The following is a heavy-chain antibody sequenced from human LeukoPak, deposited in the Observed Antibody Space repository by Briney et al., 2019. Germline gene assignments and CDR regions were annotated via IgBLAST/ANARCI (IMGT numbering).Heavy chain of an antibody. D-gene: IGHD1-26*01. J-gene: IGHJ4*02. CDR1: GFTFSSYG. V-gene: IGHV3-30*18. Sequence: GGSLRLSCAASGFTFSSYGMLWVRQAPGKGLEWVAVISYDGSNKYYADSVKGRFTISRDNSKNTLYLQMNSLRAEDTAVYYCAKPQHVMRWELLGDDYWGQGTLVTVSS. CDR3: AKPQHVMRWELLGDDY. CDR2: ISYDGSNK.